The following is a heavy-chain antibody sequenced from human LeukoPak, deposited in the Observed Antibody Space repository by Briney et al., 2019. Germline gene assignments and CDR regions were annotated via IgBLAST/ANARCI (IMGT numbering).Heavy chain of an antibody. CDR2: IIPIFGTA. CDR3: ARDLGLRSIAAAAIDY. Sequence: ASVKVSCKASGYTFTGYYMHWARQAPGQGLEWMGGIIPIFGTANYAQKFQGRVTITTDESTSTAYMELRSLRSDDTAVYYCARDLGLRSIAAAAIDYWGQGTLVTVSS. J-gene: IGHJ4*02. CDR1: GYTFTGYY. V-gene: IGHV1-69*05. D-gene: IGHD6-13*01.